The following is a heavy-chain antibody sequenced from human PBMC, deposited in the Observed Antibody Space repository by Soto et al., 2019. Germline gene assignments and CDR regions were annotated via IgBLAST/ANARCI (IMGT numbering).Heavy chain of an antibody. Sequence: QVQLVQSGAEVKKPGSSVKVSCKASGDTSRSYGISWVRQAPGQGLEWMGGIIPMFDTIIYEQRFQGRVTITADESTNTADMELSSLRSDDTAVYYCARGGAAMEEWYFDYWGQGTLVTVSS. CDR1: GDTSRSYG. CDR3: ARGGAAMEEWYFDY. CDR2: IIPMFDTI. D-gene: IGHD5-18*01. V-gene: IGHV1-69*01. J-gene: IGHJ4*02.